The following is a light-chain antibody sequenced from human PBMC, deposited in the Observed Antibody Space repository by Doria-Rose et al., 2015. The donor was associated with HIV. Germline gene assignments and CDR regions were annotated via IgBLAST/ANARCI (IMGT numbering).Light chain of an antibody. CDR2: DGS. Sequence: EIVMTQSPGTLSLSPGERATLSCRASQSFSSTYLAWYQQQLGQAPSLLIYDGSTRATGIPDRFSASGSGTDFTLTINRLEPEDFALYYCHQYGTSWTFGQGTKVEI. CDR3: HQYGTSWT. V-gene: IGKV3-20*01. J-gene: IGKJ1*01. CDR1: QSFSSTY.